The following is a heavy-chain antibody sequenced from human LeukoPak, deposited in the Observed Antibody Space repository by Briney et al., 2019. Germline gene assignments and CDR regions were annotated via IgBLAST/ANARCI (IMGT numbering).Heavy chain of an antibody. D-gene: IGHD5-18*01. V-gene: IGHV4-4*07. CDR1: AGSISSNY. CDR2: IHSSGST. Sequence: PSETLSLTCTVSAGSISSNYWSWIRQPAGKGLEWIGRIHSSGSTNYNPSLKSRVTMSVDTSKNQLSLKLSSVSAADTAVYYCASARYTEGAGRGYYYYMDVWGKGATVTVSS. J-gene: IGHJ6*03. CDR3: ASARYTEGAGRGYYYYMDV.